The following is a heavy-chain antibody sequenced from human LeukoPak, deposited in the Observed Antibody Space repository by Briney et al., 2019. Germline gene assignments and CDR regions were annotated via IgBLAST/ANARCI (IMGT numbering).Heavy chain of an antibody. CDR3: ATRGSGSGYYMDV. Sequence: GGSLRLSCAASRFTFSSYDVSWVRQAPGKGLEWISSISGGGSRTYYADFMKGRFTISRDNSKNTLYLQMNSLRAEDTAVYYCATRGSGSGYYMDVWGKGTTVTISS. CDR2: ISGGGSRT. V-gene: IGHV3-23*01. CDR1: RFTFSSYD. J-gene: IGHJ6*03. D-gene: IGHD1-26*01.